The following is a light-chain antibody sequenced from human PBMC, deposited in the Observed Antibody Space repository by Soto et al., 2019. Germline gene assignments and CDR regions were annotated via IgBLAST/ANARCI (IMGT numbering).Light chain of an antibody. CDR2: EVT. Sequence: QSALTQPPSASGSPGQSVTISCTGTSSDVGAYKYVSWYQQYPGKAPKLMIYEVTKRPSGVPDRFSGSKSGNTASLTVSGLQAEDEADYYCTSYVGNAIWVFGGGTKVPVL. CDR1: SSDVGAYKY. CDR3: TSYVGNAIWV. J-gene: IGLJ3*02. V-gene: IGLV2-8*01.